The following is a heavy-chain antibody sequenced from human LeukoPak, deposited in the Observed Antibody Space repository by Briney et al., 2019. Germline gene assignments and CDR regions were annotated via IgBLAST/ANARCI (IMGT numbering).Heavy chain of an antibody. Sequence: PGGSLRLSCAASGFTFSSYSMNWVRQAPGKGLEWVSFISSSSSYIYYADSVKGRFTISRDNAENSLYLQMNSLRAEDTAVYYCARHGGDGYKYDYWGQGTLVTVSA. D-gene: IGHD5-24*01. J-gene: IGHJ4*02. V-gene: IGHV3-21*01. CDR3: ARHGGDGYKYDY. CDR1: GFTFSSYS. CDR2: ISSSSSYI.